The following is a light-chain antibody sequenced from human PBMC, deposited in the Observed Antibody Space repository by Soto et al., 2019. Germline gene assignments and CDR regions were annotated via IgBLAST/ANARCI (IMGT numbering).Light chain of an antibody. CDR3: QQYGSSPYT. CDR1: QSVSSSY. J-gene: IGKJ2*01. V-gene: IGKV3-20*01. Sequence: EIVLTQSPGTLSLSPGERATLSCRASQSVSSSYLAWYQQKPGQAPRLLIYGASSRATGIPDRFSGSGSGTDCPLTISRLEPDDFAVYYCQQYGSSPYTFGQGTKLEIK. CDR2: GAS.